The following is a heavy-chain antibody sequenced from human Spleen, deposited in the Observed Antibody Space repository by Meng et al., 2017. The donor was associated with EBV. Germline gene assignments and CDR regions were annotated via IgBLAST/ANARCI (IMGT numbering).Heavy chain of an antibody. CDR2: INHSGSI. CDR1: NVSFSVYY. D-gene: IGHD6-19*01. Sequence: QVQLQQWGAGLLKPSETLSLPCAVYNVSFSVYYWSWIRQPPGKGLEWIGEINHSGSIHYNPSLKSRVTISVDTAKNRFSLELSSVTAADTAVYYCARVRGTSGRSPGWFDPWGQGTLVTVSS. V-gene: IGHV4-34*02. J-gene: IGHJ5*02. CDR3: ARVRGTSGRSPGWFDP.